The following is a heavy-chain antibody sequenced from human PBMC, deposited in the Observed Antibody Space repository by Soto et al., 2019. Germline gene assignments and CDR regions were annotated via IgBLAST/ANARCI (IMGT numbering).Heavy chain of an antibody. V-gene: IGHV1-18*01. J-gene: IGHJ6*02. Sequence: QVQVVQSGAEVKKPGASVKVSCKASGYTFSSYGFSWVRQAPGQGLAWMGWISAYNGNTNYAQKLQGRVTMTTDTSTSTAYMELRSLRSDDTAVYYCASHYESSGLRGKYGMDVWGQGTTVTVSS. CDR2: ISAYNGNT. D-gene: IGHD3-22*01. CDR3: ASHYESSGLRGKYGMDV. CDR1: GYTFSSYG.